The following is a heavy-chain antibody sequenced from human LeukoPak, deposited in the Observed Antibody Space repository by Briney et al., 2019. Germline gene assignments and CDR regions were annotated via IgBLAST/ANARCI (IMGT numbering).Heavy chain of an antibody. V-gene: IGHV4-34*01. CDR2: INHSGST. CDR3: ARDLGYGDYFDY. CDR1: GGSFSGYY. Sequence: SETLSLTCAVYGGSFSGYYWSWIRQPPRKGLEWIGEINHSGSTNYNPSLKSRVTISVDTSKNQFSLKLSSVTAADTAVYYCARDLGYGDYFDYWGQGTLVTVSS. D-gene: IGHD3-16*01. J-gene: IGHJ4*02.